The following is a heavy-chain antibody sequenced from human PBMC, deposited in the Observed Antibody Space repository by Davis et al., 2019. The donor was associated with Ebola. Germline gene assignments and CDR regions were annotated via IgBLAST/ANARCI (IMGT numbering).Heavy chain of an antibody. Sequence: SLTLAWPLSALTLSSASMPWLRPAAGSGLYWVGRIRSKANSYATAYAASVKGRFTISRDDSKNTAYLQMNSLKTEDTAVYYCTSNAEKYCSGGSCYSDYWGQGTLVTVSS. V-gene: IGHV3-73*01. J-gene: IGHJ4*02. CDR1: ALTLSSAS. CDR2: IRSKANSYAT. D-gene: IGHD2-15*01. CDR3: TSNAEKYCSGGSCYSDY.